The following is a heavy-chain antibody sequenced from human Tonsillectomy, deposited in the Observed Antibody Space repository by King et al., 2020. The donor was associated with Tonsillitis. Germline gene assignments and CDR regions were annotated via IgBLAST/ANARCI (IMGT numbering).Heavy chain of an antibody. CDR1: GFTFSSYW. Sequence: VQLVESGGGLVQPGGSLRLSCAASGFTFSSYWMHWVRQAPGKGLMWVSRINTDGSSTSYADSVKGRFTISRDNAKKTLYLQMNSLRVEDTAVYYCARGYSGTYRSDYWGQGTLVTVSS. J-gene: IGHJ4*02. D-gene: IGHD1-26*01. V-gene: IGHV3-74*01. CDR2: INTDGSST. CDR3: ARGYSGTYRSDY.